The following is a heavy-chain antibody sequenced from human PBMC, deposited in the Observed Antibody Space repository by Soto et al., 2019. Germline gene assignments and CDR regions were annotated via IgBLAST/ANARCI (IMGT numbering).Heavy chain of an antibody. D-gene: IGHD1-26*01. Sequence: SETLSLTCAVYGGSFSAYYWSWVRQPPGKGLEWIGEIIHSESTKYNPSLKSRVNISVDTSKNQFSLKLSSVTAADTAVYYCARQRPTDGRWEFANYYGMDVWGQGTPVTVSS. CDR3: ARQRPTDGRWEFANYYGMDV. CDR2: IIHSEST. CDR1: GGSFSAYY. V-gene: IGHV4-34*12. J-gene: IGHJ6*02.